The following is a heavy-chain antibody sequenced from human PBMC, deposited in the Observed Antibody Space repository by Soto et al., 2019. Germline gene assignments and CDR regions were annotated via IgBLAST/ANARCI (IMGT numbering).Heavy chain of an antibody. CDR2: ISYDGSNK. Sequence: GGSLRLACAASGFTFSSYAMHWVRQAPGKGLEWVAVISYDGSNKYYADSVKGRFTISRDNSKNTLYLQMNSLRAEDTAVYYCARDLEYSSGWYNWFDPWGQGTLVTVSS. V-gene: IGHV3-30-3*01. CDR1: GFTFSSYA. D-gene: IGHD6-19*01. CDR3: ARDLEYSSGWYNWFDP. J-gene: IGHJ5*02.